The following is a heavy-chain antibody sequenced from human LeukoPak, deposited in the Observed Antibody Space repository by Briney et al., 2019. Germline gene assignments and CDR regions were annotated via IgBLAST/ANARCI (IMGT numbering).Heavy chain of an antibody. CDR1: GFTFSSYA. CDR2: IDVGSYA. V-gene: IGHV3-21*01. J-gene: IGHJ4*02. CDR3: ATEGIVGGGAHFDY. Sequence: GGSLRLSCAASGFTFSSYAINWVRQAPGKGLEWVSSIDVGSYAYYANSVRGRFTISRDNAKDSLYLQMNSLRVEDTAVYYCATEGIVGGGAHFDYWGQGTLVTASS. D-gene: IGHD1-26*01.